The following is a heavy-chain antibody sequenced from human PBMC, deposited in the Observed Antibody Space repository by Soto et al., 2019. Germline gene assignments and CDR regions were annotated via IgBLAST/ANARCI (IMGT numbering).Heavy chain of an antibody. D-gene: IGHD3-10*01. Sequence: SETLSLTCTVSGGSISSSSYYWGWIRQPPGKGLEWIGSIYYSGSTYYNPSLKSRVTISVDTSKNQFSLKLSSVTAADTAVYYCATHTNMVRGGIDYWGQGTLVTVSS. J-gene: IGHJ4*02. V-gene: IGHV4-39*01. CDR1: GGSISSSSYY. CDR2: IYYSGST. CDR3: ATHTNMVRGGIDY.